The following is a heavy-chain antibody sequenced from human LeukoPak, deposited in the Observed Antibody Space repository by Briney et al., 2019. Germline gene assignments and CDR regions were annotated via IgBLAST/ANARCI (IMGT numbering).Heavy chain of an antibody. J-gene: IGHJ4*02. Sequence: SETLSLTCTVSGGSISSSSYYWGWIRQPPGKGLEWIGSIYYSGSTYYNPSLKSRVTISVDTSKNQFSLKLSSVTAADTAVYYCARGPAYDFWSGDYFDYWGQGTLVTVSS. CDR2: IYYSGST. V-gene: IGHV4-39*07. CDR1: GGSISSSSYY. D-gene: IGHD3-3*01. CDR3: ARGPAYDFWSGDYFDY.